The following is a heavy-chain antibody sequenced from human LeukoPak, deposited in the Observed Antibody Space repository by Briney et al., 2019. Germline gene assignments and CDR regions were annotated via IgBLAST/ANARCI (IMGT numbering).Heavy chain of an antibody. CDR1: GFTFSSYS. V-gene: IGHV3-21*01. Sequence: PGGSLRLSCAASGFTFSSYSINWVRQAPGKGLEWVSSISTSSSDIYYADSVKGRFTISRDNAKKSLYLQMNSLRAEDTAVYYCARDHTTYRRWELPRPLDLWGQGTLVTVFS. D-gene: IGHD1-26*01. J-gene: IGHJ5*02. CDR2: ISTSSSDI. CDR3: ARDHTTYRRWELPRPLDL.